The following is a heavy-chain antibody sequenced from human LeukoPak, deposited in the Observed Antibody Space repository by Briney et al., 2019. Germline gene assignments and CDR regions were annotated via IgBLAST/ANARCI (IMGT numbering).Heavy chain of an antibody. V-gene: IGHV3-48*03. D-gene: IGHD5-24*01. J-gene: IGHJ4*02. CDR2: ISSSGSTI. CDR3: ARGRWLQRRSDY. Sequence: GGSLRLSCAASGFTFSSYEMNWVRQAPGKGLEWVSYISSSGSTIYYADSVKGRFTISRDNAKNSLYLQMNSLRAEDTAVYYCARGRWLQRRSDYWGQGTLVTVSS. CDR1: GFTFSSYE.